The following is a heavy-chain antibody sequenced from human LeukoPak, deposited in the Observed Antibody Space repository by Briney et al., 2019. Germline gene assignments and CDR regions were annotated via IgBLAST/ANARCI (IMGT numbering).Heavy chain of an antibody. CDR3: ARVGGKSNWFDP. D-gene: IGHD1-14*01. J-gene: IGHJ5*02. CDR1: GGSISSYY. Sequence: SETLSLTCTVSGGSISSYYWSWIRQPPGKGLEWIGYIYYSGSTNYNPSLESRVTISVDTSKNQLSLKLSSVTAADTAVYYCARVGGKSNWFDPWGQGTLVTVSS. V-gene: IGHV4-59*08. CDR2: IYYSGST.